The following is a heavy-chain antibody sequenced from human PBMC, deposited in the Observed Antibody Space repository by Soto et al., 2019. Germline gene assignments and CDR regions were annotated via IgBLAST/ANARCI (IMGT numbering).Heavy chain of an antibody. CDR1: GFTFSSYW. V-gene: IGHV3-7*01. Sequence: EVQLVESGGGLVQPGGSLRLSCAASGFTFSSYWMSWVRQAPGKGLEWVANIKPDGSEKYCVDSVKGRFSISRDNAKNSLYLQMNSLRAEATAVYYCARDWSSLGCWGRGTLVTVSS. D-gene: IGHD3-16*01. CDR3: ARDWSSLGC. J-gene: IGHJ4*02. CDR2: IKPDGSEK.